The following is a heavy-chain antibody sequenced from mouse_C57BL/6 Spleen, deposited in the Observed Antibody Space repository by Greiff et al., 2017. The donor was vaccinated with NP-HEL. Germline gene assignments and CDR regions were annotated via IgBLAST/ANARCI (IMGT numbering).Heavy chain of an antibody. J-gene: IGHJ2*01. V-gene: IGHV1-69*01. CDR1: GYTFTSYW. CDR3: ARTGYGNFFDY. Sequence: VQLQQSGAELVVPGASVKLSCKASGYTFTSYWMHWVKQRPGQGLEWIGEIDPSDSYTNYNQKFKGKSTLTVDKSSSTAYMQLSSLTSEDSAVYYCARTGYGNFFDYWGQGTTLTVSS. CDR2: IDPSDSYT. D-gene: IGHD2-1*01.